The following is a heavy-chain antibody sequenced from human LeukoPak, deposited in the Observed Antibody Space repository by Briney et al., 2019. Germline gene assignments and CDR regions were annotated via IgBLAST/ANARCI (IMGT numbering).Heavy chain of an antibody. CDR3: ARENSGSYREFDY. J-gene: IGHJ4*02. Sequence: PSETLSLTCTVSGGSISSYYWSWIRQPAGKGLEWIGRFYTSGSTNYNASLKSRVSMSVDTSKNQFSLKLSSVTAADTAVFYCARENSGSYREFDYWGQGTLVTVS. CDR2: FYTSGST. V-gene: IGHV4-4*07. CDR1: GGSISSYY. D-gene: IGHD1-26*01.